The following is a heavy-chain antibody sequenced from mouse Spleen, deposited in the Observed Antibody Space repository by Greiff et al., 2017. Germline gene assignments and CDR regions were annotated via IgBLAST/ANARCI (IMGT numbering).Heavy chain of an antibody. Sequence: EVKLQESGGGLVKPGGSLKLSCAASGFTFSDYGMHWVRQAPEKGLEWVAYISSGSSTIYYADTVKGRFTISRDNAKNTLFLQMTSLRSEDTAMYYCARLTGREAMDYWGQGTSVTVSS. J-gene: IGHJ4*01. CDR3: ARLTGREAMDY. CDR1: GFTFSDYG. V-gene: IGHV5-17*01. CDR2: ISSGSSTI. D-gene: IGHD4-1*01.